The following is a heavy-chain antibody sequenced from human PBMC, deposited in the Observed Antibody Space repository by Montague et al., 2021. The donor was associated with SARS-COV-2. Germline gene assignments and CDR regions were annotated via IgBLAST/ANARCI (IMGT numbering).Heavy chain of an antibody. J-gene: IGHJ3*02. Sequence: QSGAEVKKPGESLRISCKGSGYSFTNHWISWVRQMPGKGLEWMGRIDPSDSYTNYSPSFQGHVTISADKSINTAYLQWSSLKASDTAMYYCARSTTIPGTFDIWGQATMVTVSA. CDR1: GYSFTNHW. CDR3: ARSTTIPGTFDI. V-gene: IGHV5-10-1*01. CDR2: IDPSDSYT. D-gene: IGHD2-21*02.